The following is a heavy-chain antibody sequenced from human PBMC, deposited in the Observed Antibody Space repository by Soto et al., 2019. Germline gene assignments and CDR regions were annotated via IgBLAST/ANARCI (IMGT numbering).Heavy chain of an antibody. CDR2: LYSGGST. V-gene: IGHV3-53*01. D-gene: IGHD1-26*01. J-gene: IGHJ4*02. CDR3: ARATVGASDFGFDS. CDR1: GFTVSDYY. Sequence: EVQLVESGGGLVQPGGSLRLSCAASGFTVSDYYMTWVRQAPGKGLEWVSLLYSGGSTIYADSGKGRLTISRDSSKNTLYLQMNSLRVEDTAVYYCARATVGASDFGFDSWGQGTLVTVSS.